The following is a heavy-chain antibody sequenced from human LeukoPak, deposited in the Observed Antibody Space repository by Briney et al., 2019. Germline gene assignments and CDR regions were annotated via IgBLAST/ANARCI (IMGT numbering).Heavy chain of an antibody. V-gene: IGHV3-30*18. D-gene: IGHD4-17*01. CDR3: AKDTDYGDYAAGH. Sequence: GGSLRLSCAASGFTFSSYGMHWVRQAPGKGLEWVAFMSYDGNSKFYADSVMGRFTISRDNSKNTLYLQMNSLRAEDTAVYYCAKDTDYGDYAAGHWGRGTLVTVSS. CDR1: GFTFSSYG. J-gene: IGHJ4*02. CDR2: MSYDGNSK.